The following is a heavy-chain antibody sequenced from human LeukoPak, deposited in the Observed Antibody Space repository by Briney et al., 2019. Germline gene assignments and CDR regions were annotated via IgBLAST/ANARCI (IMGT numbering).Heavy chain of an antibody. D-gene: IGHD3-22*01. CDR2: ST. J-gene: IGHJ3*02. V-gene: IGHV1-46*01. Sequence: STSYAQKFQGRVTMTRDTSTSTVYMELSSLRSEDTAVYYCARDRGPYYYDSSGSYAFDIWGQGTMVTVSS. CDR3: ARDRGPYYYDSSGSYAFDI.